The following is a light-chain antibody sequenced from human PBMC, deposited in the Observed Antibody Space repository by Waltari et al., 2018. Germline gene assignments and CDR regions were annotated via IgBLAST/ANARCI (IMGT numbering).Light chain of an antibody. CDR3: QQYGRSWNT. V-gene: IGKV3-20*01. CDR2: GSS. CDR1: QSVSSNY. J-gene: IGKJ2*01. Sequence: EIVLTQSPGTLSLSPGERATLSCRASQSVSSNYLAWYQQRPGQAPRLLIHGSSSRATGIPDRFSGSGSGTDFTLTISRLEPEDCAVYYCQQYGRSWNTFGQGTKLEIK.